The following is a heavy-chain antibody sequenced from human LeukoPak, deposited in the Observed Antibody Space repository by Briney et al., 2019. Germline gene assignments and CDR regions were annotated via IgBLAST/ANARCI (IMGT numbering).Heavy chain of an antibody. J-gene: IGHJ4*02. D-gene: IGHD1-26*01. V-gene: IGHV1-69*01. CDR1: GGTFSSYA. CDR2: IIPIFGTA. Sequence: SVKVSCKASGGTFSSYAISWVRQAPGQGLEWMGGIIPIFGTANYAQKFQGRVTITADESTSTAYMELSSLRSGDTAVYYCARAIPSGSYFGPVGYWGQGTLVTVSS. CDR3: ARAIPSGSYFGPVGY.